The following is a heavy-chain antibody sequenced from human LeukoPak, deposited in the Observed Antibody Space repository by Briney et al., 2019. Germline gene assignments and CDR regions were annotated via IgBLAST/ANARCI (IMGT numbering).Heavy chain of an antibody. CDR2: IPYDGSP. CDR1: GGSISSYY. V-gene: IGHV4-59*01. J-gene: IGHJ4*02. Sequence: SETLSLTCTASGGSISSYYFSWIRQPPGKGLEWIGYIPYDGSPNYNPSLKSRVTISLDTSKNQFSLMLGSVTAADTAVYYCARDTWGYYDGSGYSYYFDYWGQGTLVTVST. D-gene: IGHD3-22*01. CDR3: ARDTWGYYDGSGYSYYFDY.